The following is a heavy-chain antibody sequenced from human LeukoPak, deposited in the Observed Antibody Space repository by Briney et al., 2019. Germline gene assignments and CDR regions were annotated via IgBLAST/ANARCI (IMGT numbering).Heavy chain of an antibody. CDR3: ARGRTVTQNYDL. Sequence: PSETLSLTCTVSGGSISSYYWSWIRQPPGKVLEWIGYIYYSGTTNYNPSLKSRVTISVDTSKNQFSLKLSSVTAADTAVYYCARGRTVTQNYDLWGRGTLVTVSS. CDR1: GGSISSYY. J-gene: IGHJ2*01. CDR2: IYYSGTT. V-gene: IGHV4-59*01. D-gene: IGHD4-17*01.